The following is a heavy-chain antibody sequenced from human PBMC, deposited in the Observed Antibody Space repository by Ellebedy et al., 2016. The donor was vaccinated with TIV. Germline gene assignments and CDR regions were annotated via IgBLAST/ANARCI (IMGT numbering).Heavy chain of an antibody. CDR3: ARVSGSYYKSSSGAYFDN. V-gene: IGHV1-18*01. D-gene: IGHD1-26*01. CDR1: HYAFSNYG. J-gene: IGHJ4*02. Sequence: AASVKVSCKTFHYAFSNYGVSWVRQAPGQGLEWMGWINAGNGNTKYSQKFQGRVTMTTDTSTSTAYMELRSLRSDDTALYYCARVSGSYYKSSSGAYFDNWGQGTLVTVSS. CDR2: INAGNGNT.